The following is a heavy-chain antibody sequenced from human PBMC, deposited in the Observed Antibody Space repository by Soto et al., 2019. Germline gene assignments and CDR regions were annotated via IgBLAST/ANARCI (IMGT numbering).Heavy chain of an antibody. D-gene: IGHD3-22*01. CDR2: IYSGGST. CDR1: GFTVSSNC. J-gene: IGHJ6*02. V-gene: IGHV3-53*01. CDR3: ARDHYYDSSGYPAYYYGMDV. Sequence: PGGSLRLSCAASGFTVSSNCMSWVRQAPGKGLEWVSVIYSGGSTYYADSVKGRFTISRDNSKNTLYLQMNSLRAEDTAVYYCARDHYYDSSGYPAYYYGMDVWGQGTTVTVSS.